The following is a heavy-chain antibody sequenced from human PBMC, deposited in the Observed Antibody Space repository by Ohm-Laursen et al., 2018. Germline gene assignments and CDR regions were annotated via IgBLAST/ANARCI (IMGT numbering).Heavy chain of an antibody. Sequence: SQTLSLTCTVSGGSISSGGYYWSWIRQHPGKDLEWIGYIYYSGSTYYNPSLESLVTISVDTSKNQFSLRLSSVSAADTAVYYCARFSSTSSVGNTFDIWGQGTMVTVSS. J-gene: IGHJ3*02. V-gene: IGHV4-31*01. CDR2: IYYSGST. CDR3: ARFSSTSSVGNTFDI. D-gene: IGHD2-2*01. CDR1: GGSISSGGYY.